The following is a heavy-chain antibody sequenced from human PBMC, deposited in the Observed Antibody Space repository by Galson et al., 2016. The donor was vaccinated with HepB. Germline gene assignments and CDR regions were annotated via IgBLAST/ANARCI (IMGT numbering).Heavy chain of an antibody. CDR3: ARRGINWGFFDY. Sequence: SLRLSCAASEFTFSNYGMSWVRQAPGKGLEWVSTISPSGDNTYYADSVKGRFTISRDISKNTLYLQMNSLRADDTALYYCARRGINWGFFDYWGQGTLVTVSS. J-gene: IGHJ4*02. CDR1: EFTFSNYG. CDR2: ISPSGDNT. V-gene: IGHV3-23*01. D-gene: IGHD7-27*01.